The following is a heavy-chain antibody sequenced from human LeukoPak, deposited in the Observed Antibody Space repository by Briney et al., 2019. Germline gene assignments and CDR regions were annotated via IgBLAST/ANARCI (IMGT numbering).Heavy chain of an antibody. J-gene: IGHJ6*02. CDR1: GDGVSSNSAA. D-gene: IGHD1-1*01. Sequence: SQTLSLTCAISGDGVSSNSAAWNWIRQSPSRGLEWLGRTYYRSKWHYDYAESVKRRITVNPDTSKNQFSLQLNSVTPEDTAVYYCARQSSTDYYYYGLDVWGQGTRSPSP. CDR3: ARQSSTDYYYYGLDV. CDR2: TYYRSKWHY. V-gene: IGHV6-1*01.